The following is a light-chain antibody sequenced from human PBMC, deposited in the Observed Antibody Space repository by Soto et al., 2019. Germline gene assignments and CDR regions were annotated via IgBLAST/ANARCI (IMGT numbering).Light chain of an antibody. CDR3: QQYNSYWT. V-gene: IGKV1-5*01. CDR1: QSISSW. CDR2: DAS. J-gene: IGKJ1*01. Sequence: IQIPQSPSTLSASVGDRVTITCRASQSISSWLAWYQQKPWKAPKLLIYDASSLESGVPSRFSGSGSGTEFNLTISSLQPDDFATSYCQQYNSYWTFGQGTKVDIK.